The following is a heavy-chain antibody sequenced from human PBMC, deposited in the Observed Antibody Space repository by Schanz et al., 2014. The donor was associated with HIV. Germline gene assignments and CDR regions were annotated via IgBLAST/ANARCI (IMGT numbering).Heavy chain of an antibody. J-gene: IGHJ6*01. CDR2: IIPIFGTR. V-gene: IGHV1-69*06. CDR3: AKTAVAAAGPDSYYYYDMDV. D-gene: IGHD6-13*01. Sequence: QVQLVQSGAEVKKPGSSVKVSCKASGGNFSSYGISWVRQAPGQGLEWMGGIIPIFGTRNYAQKFQVRVTFTADKFTGTAYMELSSLRSDDTAVYYCAKTAVAAAGPDSYYYYDMDVWGQGTTVTVSS. CDR1: GGNFSSYG.